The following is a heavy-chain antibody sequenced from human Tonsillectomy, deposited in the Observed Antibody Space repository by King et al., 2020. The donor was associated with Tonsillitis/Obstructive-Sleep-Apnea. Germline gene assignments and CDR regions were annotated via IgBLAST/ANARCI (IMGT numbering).Heavy chain of an antibody. CDR2: INTKTGNP. D-gene: IGHD3-10*01. J-gene: IGHJ6*03. CDR1: GYTFSSYA. V-gene: IGHV7-4-1*02. CDR3: ARDGSGSYRSYYYMDV. Sequence: QLVQSGSELKKPGASVKVSCKASGYTFSSYAMNWVRQAPGQGLEWMGWINTKTGNPTYAQGFTGRFVFSLDTSVSTAYLQISSLKAEDTAVYYCARDGSGSYRSYYYMDVWGKGTTVTVS.